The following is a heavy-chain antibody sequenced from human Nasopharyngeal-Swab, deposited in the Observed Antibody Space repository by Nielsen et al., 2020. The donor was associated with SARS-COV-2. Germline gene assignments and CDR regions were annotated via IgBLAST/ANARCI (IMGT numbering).Heavy chain of an antibody. Sequence: GESLKISCAASGFTFSSYAMSWVRQAPGKGLEWVSAISGSGGSTYYADSVKGRFTISRDNSKNTLYLQMNSLRAEDTAVYYCAKDQGYCSGGSCYDYYYYMDVWGKWTTVTVSS. J-gene: IGHJ6*03. CDR3: AKDQGYCSGGSCYDYYYYMDV. D-gene: IGHD2-15*01. CDR2: ISGSGGST. CDR1: GFTFSSYA. V-gene: IGHV3-23*01.